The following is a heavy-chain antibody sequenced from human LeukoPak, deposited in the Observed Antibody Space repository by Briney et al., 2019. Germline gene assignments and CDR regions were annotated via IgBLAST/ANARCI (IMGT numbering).Heavy chain of an antibody. CDR3: ARVGHYGSGSYYFDY. CDR2: IIPMFGTA. CDR1: GGTFRSHA. V-gene: IGHV1-69*13. D-gene: IGHD3-10*01. Sequence: SVKVSCKASGGTFRSHAINWVRQAPGQGLEWMGGIIPMFGTANYAQNFQGRVTITADDSTTTAYMQLSGLRSDDAAVYYCARVGHYGSGSYYFDYWGQGTLVTVSS. J-gene: IGHJ4*02.